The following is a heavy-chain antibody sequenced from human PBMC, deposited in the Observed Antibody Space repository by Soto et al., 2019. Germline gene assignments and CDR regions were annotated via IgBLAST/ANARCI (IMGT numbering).Heavy chain of an antibody. CDR3: AKPMALGYCSSTSCYGPLDY. Sequence: PGGSLRLSCAASGFIFNNYALSWVRQAPGKGLEWVSAISGSGGSTYYADSVKGRFTISRDNSKNTLYLQMNSLRAEDTAVYYCAKPMALGYCSSTSCYGPLDYWGQGTLVTVSS. CDR2: ISGSGGST. CDR1: GFIFNNYA. J-gene: IGHJ4*02. D-gene: IGHD2-2*01. V-gene: IGHV3-23*01.